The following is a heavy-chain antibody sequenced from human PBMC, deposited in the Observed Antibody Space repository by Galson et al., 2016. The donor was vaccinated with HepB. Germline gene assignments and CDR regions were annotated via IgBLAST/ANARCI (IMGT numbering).Heavy chain of an antibody. CDR3: AKDMGTFDV. J-gene: IGHJ3*01. Sequence: SLRLSCAASGFTFSSYAMSWVRQAPGKGLEWVSGISGSGGSTYYADSVKGRFTISRDNSKNILNLHMNSLRAEDTALYYCAKDMGTFDVWGQGTMVTVSS. CDR1: GFTFSSYA. CDR2: ISGSGGST. V-gene: IGHV3-23*01. D-gene: IGHD6-13*01.